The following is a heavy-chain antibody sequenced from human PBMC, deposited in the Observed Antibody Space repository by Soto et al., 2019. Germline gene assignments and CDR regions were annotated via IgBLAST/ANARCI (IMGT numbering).Heavy chain of an antibody. Sequence: QVQLVQSGAEVKKPGSSVKVSCKASGGTFSSYTISWVRQAPGQGLEWMGRIIPILGIANYAQKFQGRVTITADKSTSTAYMELSSLRSEDTAVYYCARGPPTIWATDVLGWFDPWGQGTLVTVSS. CDR2: IIPILGIA. CDR1: GGTFSSYT. D-gene: IGHD3-3*01. CDR3: ARGPPTIWATDVLGWFDP. J-gene: IGHJ5*02. V-gene: IGHV1-69*02.